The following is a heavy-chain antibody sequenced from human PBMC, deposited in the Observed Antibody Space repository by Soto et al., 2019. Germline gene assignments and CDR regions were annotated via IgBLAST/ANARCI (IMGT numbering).Heavy chain of an antibody. Sequence: SETLSLTCTASGGSISSYNWTWIRQPPGKGLEWIGYIYYSGSTNYNPSLKSRVTISVDTSKNQFSLKLSSVTAADTAVYSCARGSIRSDFWSGYRDGYYYYGMDVWGRGTMVTVSS. V-gene: IGHV4-59*01. CDR1: GGSISSYN. CDR2: IYYSGST. CDR3: ARGSIRSDFWSGYRDGYYYYGMDV. J-gene: IGHJ6*02. D-gene: IGHD3-3*01.